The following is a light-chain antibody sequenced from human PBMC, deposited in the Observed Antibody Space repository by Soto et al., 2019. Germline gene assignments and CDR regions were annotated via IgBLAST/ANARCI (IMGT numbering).Light chain of an antibody. V-gene: IGLV1-44*01. CDR3: QSYDNSLTEWV. J-gene: IGLJ3*02. Sequence: QSVLTQPPSASGTPGQRVTISCSGTYSNFGSNPVTWYQQLPGTAPKLLIYGNNNRPSGVPDRFSGSKSAISASLVITGLQADDEADYYCQSYDNSLTEWVFGGGTKVTVL. CDR2: GNN. CDR1: YSNFGSNP.